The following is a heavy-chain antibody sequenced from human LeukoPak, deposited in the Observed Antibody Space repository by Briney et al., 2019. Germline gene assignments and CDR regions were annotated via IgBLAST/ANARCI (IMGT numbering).Heavy chain of an antibody. J-gene: IGHJ5*02. CDR1: GYTFTSYG. CDR3: ARAFYYDISGYNWFDP. CDR2: ISAYNGNT. Sequence: ASVKVSCKASGYTFTSYGISWVRQAPGQGLEWMGWISAYNGNTNYAQKLQGRVTMTTDTSTSTAYMELRSLRSDDTAVHYCARAFYYDISGYNWFDPWGQGTLVTVSS. D-gene: IGHD3-22*01. V-gene: IGHV1-18*01.